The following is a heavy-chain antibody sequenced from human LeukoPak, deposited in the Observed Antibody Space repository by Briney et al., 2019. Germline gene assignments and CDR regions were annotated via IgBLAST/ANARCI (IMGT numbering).Heavy chain of an antibody. CDR3: ASTPRGGAKLDY. V-gene: IGHV3-74*01. CDR2: INSDGSST. D-gene: IGHD1-26*01. Sequence: PGGSLRLSCAASGFTFSRDWMHWVRHAPGKGLVWVSRINSDGSSTSYADSVKGRFTISRDNAKNTLYLQMNSLRAEDTAVYYCASTPRGGAKLDYWGQGTLVTVSS. J-gene: IGHJ4*02. CDR1: GFTFSRDW.